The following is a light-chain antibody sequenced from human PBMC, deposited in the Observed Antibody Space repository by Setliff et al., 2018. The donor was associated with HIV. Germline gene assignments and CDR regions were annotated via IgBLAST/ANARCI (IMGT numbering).Light chain of an antibody. CDR1: SSDIGSFNL. Sequence: QSALTQPASVSGSPGQSITISCTGSSSDIGSFNLVSWYQQHPGKAPKVVIYEVSNRPSGVPNRFSGSKSGNTASLTISGLQAEDEADYYCCSYAGSSTYVFGNGTKVTVL. J-gene: IGLJ1*01. CDR3: CSYAGSSTYV. CDR2: EVS. V-gene: IGLV2-23*02.